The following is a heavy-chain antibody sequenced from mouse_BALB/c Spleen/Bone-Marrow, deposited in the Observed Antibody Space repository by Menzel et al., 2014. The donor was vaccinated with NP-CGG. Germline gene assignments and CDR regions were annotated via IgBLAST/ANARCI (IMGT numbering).Heavy chain of an antibody. CDR3: ARDYDYDDGFSY. Sequence: VMLVESGPGLVAPSQSLSITCTISGFSLXNHGVHWVRQPPGKGPEWLAVIWSDGGTTYNSALKSRLRITKDNSKSQVSLKMNSLQTDDTAMYYCARDYDYDDGFSYWGQGTLVTVSA. CDR2: IWSDGGT. V-gene: IGHV2-6-1*01. J-gene: IGHJ3*01. CDR1: GFSLXNHG. D-gene: IGHD2-4*01.